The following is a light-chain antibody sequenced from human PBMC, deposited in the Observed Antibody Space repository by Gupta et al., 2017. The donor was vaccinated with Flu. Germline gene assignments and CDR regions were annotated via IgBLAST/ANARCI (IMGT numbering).Light chain of an antibody. Sequence: GSLSLSPGERATLSGRASQSVSATYLAWSQQKPGQAPRLLIYDASSRATGIPDRLSGSGSGTDFTLTISRLEPEDSALYYCQQCGDSPWTFGQGTKVEI. CDR2: DAS. J-gene: IGKJ1*01. V-gene: IGKV3-20*01. CDR3: QQCGDSPWT. CDR1: QSVSATY.